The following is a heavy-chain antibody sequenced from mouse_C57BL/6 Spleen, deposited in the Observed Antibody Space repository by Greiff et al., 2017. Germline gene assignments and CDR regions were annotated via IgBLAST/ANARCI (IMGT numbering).Heavy chain of an antibody. CDR1: GFTFSSYA. Sequence: DVMLVESGGGLVKPGGSLKLSCAASGFTFSSYAMSWVRQTPEKRLEWVATISDGGSYTYYPDNVKGRFTISRDNAKNNLYLQMSHLKSEDTAMYYCARHYGSSLYYFDYWGQGTTLTVSS. V-gene: IGHV5-4*03. D-gene: IGHD1-1*01. CDR2: ISDGGSYT. J-gene: IGHJ2*01. CDR3: ARHYGSSLYYFDY.